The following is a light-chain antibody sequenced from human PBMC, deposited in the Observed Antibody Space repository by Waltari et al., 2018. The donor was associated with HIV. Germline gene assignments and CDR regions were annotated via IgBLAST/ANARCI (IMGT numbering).Light chain of an antibody. V-gene: IGLV1-40*01. J-gene: IGLJ2*01. Sequence: QSVLTQPPSVSGAPGQRVTISCNGSSSNIGANYDVHWYQQFPGTAPKLLLSGNNCRPSGVPDRFSGSRSGTSASLAITGLQADDEADYYCQSYDSSLSGSVVFGGGTKLTVL. CDR1: SSNIGANYD. CDR3: QSYDSSLSGSVV. CDR2: GNN.